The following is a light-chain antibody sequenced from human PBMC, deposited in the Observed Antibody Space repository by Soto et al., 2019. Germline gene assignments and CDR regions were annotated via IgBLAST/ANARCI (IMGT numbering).Light chain of an antibody. J-gene: IGLJ2*01. CDR3: QSADSGGTYVV. CDR1: ALPKQY. CDR2: KDI. Sequence: SYELTQPPSVSVSPGQTARISCSGDALPKQYAHWYQQKPGQAPVLVIYKDIERPSGIPERFSGSNSGTTVTLTIGGVQAEDEADYYCQSADSGGTYVVFGGGTKLTVL. V-gene: IGLV3-25*03.